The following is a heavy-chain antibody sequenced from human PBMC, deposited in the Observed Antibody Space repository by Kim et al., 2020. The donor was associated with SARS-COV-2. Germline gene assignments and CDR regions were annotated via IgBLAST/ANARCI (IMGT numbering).Heavy chain of an antibody. J-gene: IGHJ4*02. Sequence: GGSLRLSCSASGFSFINFWMGWVRQTPGKGLEWVANIKYDGSETNYAESVKGRFTISRDNGENSVYLQMNSLRAADTGVSYCTRVVADPPYRNDYWGQG. CDR3: TRVVADPPYRNDY. CDR1: GFSFINFW. V-gene: IGHV3-7*04. CDR2: IKYDGSET. D-gene: IGHD1-26*01.